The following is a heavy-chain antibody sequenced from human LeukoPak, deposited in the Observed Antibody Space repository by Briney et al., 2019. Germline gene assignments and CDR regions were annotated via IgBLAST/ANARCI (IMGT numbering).Heavy chain of an antibody. J-gene: IGHJ4*02. D-gene: IGHD3-10*01. CDR2: IYPDNSDT. V-gene: IGHV5-51*01. Sequence: GESLKISCKGSGNSFTSYWIGWVRQMPGKGLEWMGIIYPDNSDTRYSPSFQGQVTLSADKSISTAYLQWSSLKASDTAIYYCVRHGSGSYFIDYWGQGTLVTVSS. CDR1: GNSFTSYW. CDR3: VRHGSGSYFIDY.